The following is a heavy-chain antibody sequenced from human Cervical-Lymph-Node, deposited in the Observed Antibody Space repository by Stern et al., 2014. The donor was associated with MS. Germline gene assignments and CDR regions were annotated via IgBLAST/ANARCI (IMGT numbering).Heavy chain of an antibody. Sequence: VQLVESGAEVKKPGSSGKVSCRASGSTFNTYAINWVRQAPGQGLEWMGGIIPIFGTANYAQKFTGRVTITADDSTNTVYMELSSLRSEDTAVYYCARPTTVTVGAMDVWGQGTTVTVSS. V-gene: IGHV1-69*01. CDR1: GSTFNTYA. CDR2: IIPIFGTA. D-gene: IGHD4-17*01. J-gene: IGHJ6*02. CDR3: ARPTTVTVGAMDV.